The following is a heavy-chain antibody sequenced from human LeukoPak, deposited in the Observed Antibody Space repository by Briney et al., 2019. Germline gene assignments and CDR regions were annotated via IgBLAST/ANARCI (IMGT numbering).Heavy chain of an antibody. V-gene: IGHV3-33*01. CDR2: IWYDGSNK. CDR1: GFTFSSYG. J-gene: IGHJ5*02. CDR3: ARCGTYSSSVTEFDP. D-gene: IGHD6-6*01. Sequence: GGSLRLSCAASGFTFSSYGMHWVRQAPGKGLEWVAVIWYDGSNKYFADSVKGRFTISRDNSKNTLYLQMKNLRVEDTAVYYCARCGTYSSSVTEFDPWGQGTLVTVSS.